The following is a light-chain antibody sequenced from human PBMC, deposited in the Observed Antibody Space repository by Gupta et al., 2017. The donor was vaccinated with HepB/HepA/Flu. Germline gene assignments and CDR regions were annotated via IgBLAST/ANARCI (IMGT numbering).Light chain of an antibody. CDR1: SSDVGGYNY. J-gene: IGLJ2*01. V-gene: IGLV2-14*01. CDR3: SSYTSSSTQV. CDR2: EVS. Sequence: QSALPHPAAVSGPPGQSITISCTGTSSDVGGYNYVSWYQQHPGKAPKLMIYEVSNRPSGVSNRFSGSKSGNTASLNISGLQAEDEADYYCSSYTSSSTQVFGGGTKLTVL.